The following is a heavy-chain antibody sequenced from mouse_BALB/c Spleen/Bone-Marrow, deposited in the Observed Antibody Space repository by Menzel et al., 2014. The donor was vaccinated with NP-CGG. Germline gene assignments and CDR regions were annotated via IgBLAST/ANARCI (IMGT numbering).Heavy chain of an antibody. V-gene: IGHV2-6-7*01. CDR2: IWGDGST. J-gene: IGHJ1*01. Sequence: QVQLKDSGPGLVAPSQNLSITCTVSGFSLTAYGLNWVRQPPGKGLEWLGVIWGDGSTDYNSALKSRLSISKGNSKSQVSLKMNSLQTDDTARYYCARGSLLYYGGSYWYFDVWGAGTTVTVSS. CDR3: ARGSLLYYGGSYWYFDV. D-gene: IGHD1-1*01. CDR1: GFSLTAYG.